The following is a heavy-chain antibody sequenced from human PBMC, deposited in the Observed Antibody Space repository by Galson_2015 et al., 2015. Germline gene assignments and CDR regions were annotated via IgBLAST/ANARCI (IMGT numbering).Heavy chain of an antibody. V-gene: IGHV1-8*02. CDR3: ARGPAASQYDFWSGYPWGY. CDR2: MDPTSGNT. Sequence: SVKVSCKASGFTFTSYDINWVRQAPGHGLEWMGWMDPTSGNTGYAHTFQGRVTMTRNTSISTANMDLNSLRSEDTAVYYCARGPAASQYDFWSGYPWGYWGQGTLVTVSS. D-gene: IGHD3-3*01. CDR1: GFTFTSYD. J-gene: IGHJ4*02.